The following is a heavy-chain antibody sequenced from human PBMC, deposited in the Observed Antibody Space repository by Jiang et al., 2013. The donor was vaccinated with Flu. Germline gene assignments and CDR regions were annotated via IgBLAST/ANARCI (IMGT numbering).Heavy chain of an antibody. D-gene: IGHD6-6*01. J-gene: IGHJ5*02. CDR3: ASQQLVEGWFDP. Sequence: SLTCAISGDSVSSNSAAWNWIRQSPSRGLEWLGRTYYRSKWYNDYAVSVKSRITINPDTSKNQFSLQLNSVTPEDTAVYYCASQQLVEGWFDPWGQGTLVTVSS. V-gene: IGHV6-1*01. CDR1: GDSVSSNSAA. CDR2: TYYRSKWYN.